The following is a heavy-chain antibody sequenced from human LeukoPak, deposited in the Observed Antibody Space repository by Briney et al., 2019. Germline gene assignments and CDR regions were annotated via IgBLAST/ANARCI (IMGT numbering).Heavy chain of an antibody. D-gene: IGHD3-10*01. CDR1: GYTFSDYY. CDR2: INPNTGGT. Sequence: ASVKVSCKASGYTFSDYYIHWVRQAPAQGLEWMGWINPNTGGTNYAQKFHGSVTMTGDTSVTTAYMELSSLRSDDTAVYYCAREGSGGLSGLLIDYWGQGTLVTVSS. J-gene: IGHJ4*02. V-gene: IGHV1-2*02. CDR3: AREGSGGLSGLLIDY.